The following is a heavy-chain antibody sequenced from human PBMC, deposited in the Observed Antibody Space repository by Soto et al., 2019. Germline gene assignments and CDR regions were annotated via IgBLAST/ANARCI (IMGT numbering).Heavy chain of an antibody. CDR2: IIPIFGTA. Sequence: ASVKVSCKASGGTFSSYAISWVRQAPGQGLEWMGGIIPIFGTANYAQKFQGRVTITADESTSTAYMELSSLRSEDTAVYYCARDSSGYPSYYYYGMDVWGQGTTVTVS. CDR3: ARDSSGYPSYYYYGMDV. D-gene: IGHD3-22*01. J-gene: IGHJ6*02. V-gene: IGHV1-69*13. CDR1: GGTFSSYA.